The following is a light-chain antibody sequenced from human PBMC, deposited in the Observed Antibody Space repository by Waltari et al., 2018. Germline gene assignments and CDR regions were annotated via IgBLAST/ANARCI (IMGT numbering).Light chain of an antibody. CDR3: AAWDDSLSGWV. CDR2: RNS. J-gene: IGLJ3*02. V-gene: IGLV1-47*01. CDR1: SPKLSSNY. Sequence: QSVLTQPPSASGTHGQRVTISCSVRSPKLSSNYVYRYQQLPGTAPKLLIYRNSQRPSGVPDRFSGSKSGTSASLAISGLRSEDEADYYCAAWDDSLSGWVFGGGTKLTVL.